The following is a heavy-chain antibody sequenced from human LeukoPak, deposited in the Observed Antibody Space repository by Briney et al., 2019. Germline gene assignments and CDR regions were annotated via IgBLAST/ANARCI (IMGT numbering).Heavy chain of an antibody. CDR2: ISGSGGST. D-gene: IGHD3-3*01. V-gene: IGHV3-23*01. J-gene: IGHJ4*02. CDR3: AKESKYITIFGVANYFDY. Sequence: GGSLRLSCAASGFTFSSYAMSWVRQAPGKGLEWVSAISGSGGSTYYADSVKGRFTISRDNSKNTLYLQMNSLRAEDTAVYYCAKESKYITIFGVANYFDYWDQGTLVTVSS. CDR1: GFTFSSYA.